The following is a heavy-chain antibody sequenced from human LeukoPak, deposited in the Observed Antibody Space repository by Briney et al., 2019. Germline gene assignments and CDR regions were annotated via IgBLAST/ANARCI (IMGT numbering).Heavy chain of an antibody. J-gene: IGHJ4*02. Sequence: GGSLRLSCAASGFILSSYSMNCIRQAPGKGLEWVSSISSSSNYIYYADSVKGRFTISRDNAKNSLFLQMNSLRTEDTAVYYCARAPTSEQQLHFDYWGQGTLVTVSS. CDR3: ARAPTSEQQLHFDY. D-gene: IGHD6-13*01. V-gene: IGHV3-21*01. CDR1: GFILSSYS. CDR2: ISSSSNYI.